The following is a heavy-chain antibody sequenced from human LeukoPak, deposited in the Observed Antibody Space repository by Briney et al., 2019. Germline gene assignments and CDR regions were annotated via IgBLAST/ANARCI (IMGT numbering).Heavy chain of an antibody. V-gene: IGHV1-18*01. CDR1: GYTSGYYD. J-gene: IGHJ4*02. CDR2: ISTYNGHA. Sequence: GASLKVSCKASGYTSGYYDISWVRQAPGPGLEWMGWISTYNGHANYVQEFQDRVTMTIDTSTSTAYMGLRSLRSDDTAVYYCAMERITAAGNHDFDYWGQGTLVTVSS. CDR3: AMERITAAGNHDFDY. D-gene: IGHD6-13*01.